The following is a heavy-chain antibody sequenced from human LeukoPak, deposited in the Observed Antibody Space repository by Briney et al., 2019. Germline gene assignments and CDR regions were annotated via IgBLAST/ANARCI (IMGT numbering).Heavy chain of an antibody. CDR1: GGSISSYY. V-gene: IGHV4-59*08. CDR3: ARLPGFRDAFDI. J-gene: IGHJ3*02. CDR2: IYYSGST. Sequence: PSETLSLTCTVSGGSISSYYWSWIRQPPGKGLEWIGYIYYSGSTNYNPSLKSRVTISLDTSKNQFSLKLSSVTAADTAAYYCARLPGFRDAFDIWGQGTMVTVSS.